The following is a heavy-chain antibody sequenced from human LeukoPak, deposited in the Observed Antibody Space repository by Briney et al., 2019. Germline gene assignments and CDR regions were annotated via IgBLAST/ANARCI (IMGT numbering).Heavy chain of an antibody. V-gene: IGHV3-9*01. J-gene: IGHJ5*02. CDR2: ISWDSGSI. CDR1: GFTFDDYA. D-gene: IGHD5-24*01. CDR3: AKAATIAFFYNWFDP. Sequence: GGSLRLSCAASGFTFDDYAMHWVRHAPGKGLEWVSGISWDSGSIVYADSVKGRFTIYRDNAKNSLYLQMNSLRAEDTALYYCAKAATIAFFYNWFDPWGQGTLVTVSS.